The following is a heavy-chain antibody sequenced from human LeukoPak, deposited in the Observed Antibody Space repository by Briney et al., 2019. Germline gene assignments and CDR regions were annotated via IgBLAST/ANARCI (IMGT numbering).Heavy chain of an antibody. V-gene: IGHV3-9*01. Sequence: GRSLRLSCAASGFTFDDYAMHWVRQAPGKGLEWVSGISWNSGSIGYADSVKGRFTISRGNAKNSLYLQMNSLRAEDTALYYCAKDSGIWFGEDGMDVWGQGTTVTVSS. CDR3: AKDSGIWFGEDGMDV. CDR2: ISWNSGSI. J-gene: IGHJ6*02. D-gene: IGHD3-10*01. CDR1: GFTFDDYA.